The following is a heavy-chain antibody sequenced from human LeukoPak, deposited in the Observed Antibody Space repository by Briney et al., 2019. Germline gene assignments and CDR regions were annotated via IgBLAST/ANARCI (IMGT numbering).Heavy chain of an antibody. D-gene: IGHD3-22*01. CDR2: INHGEST. CDR1: GGSFSGYY. J-gene: IGHJ6*02. CDR3: ARGRTYYYDTSGYYPSIYYGMDV. V-gene: IGHV4-34*01. Sequence: SETLSLTRAVSGGSFSGYYWYWIRQPPGKGLEWIGEINHGESTNYNPSLKSRATLSVDTSKNQFSLKLTSVTAADTAVYYCARGRTYYYDTSGYYPSIYYGMDVWGQGTTVIVSS.